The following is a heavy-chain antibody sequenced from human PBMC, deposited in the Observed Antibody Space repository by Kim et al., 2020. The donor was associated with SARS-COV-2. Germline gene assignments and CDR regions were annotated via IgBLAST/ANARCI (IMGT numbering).Heavy chain of an antibody. CDR2: IRTKTNSYTT. D-gene: IGHD5-18*01. V-gene: IGHV3-72*01. CDR1: GLTLSDHY. CDR3: ATVGGYTYGHVVIDI. Sequence: GGSLRLSCAVSGLTLSDHYMDWVRQIPGKGLEWLGRIRTKTNSYTTAYATSVKGRFTISRDDSKNSLYLQMSSLKTADTAVYYCATVGGYTYGHVVIDI. J-gene: IGHJ3*02.